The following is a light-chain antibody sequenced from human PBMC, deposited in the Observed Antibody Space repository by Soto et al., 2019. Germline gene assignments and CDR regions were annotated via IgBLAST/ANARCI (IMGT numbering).Light chain of an antibody. CDR2: DNN. Sequence: QSVLTQPPSVSAAPGQKVTISCSGSSSNIGNNYVSWYQQLPGTAPKLLIYDNNKRPSGIPDRFSGSKSGTSATLGITGLQTGDEADYYCGTWDSSLSVEVVFGGGTKLTVL. V-gene: IGLV1-51*01. CDR1: SSNIGNNY. J-gene: IGLJ2*01. CDR3: GTWDSSLSVEVV.